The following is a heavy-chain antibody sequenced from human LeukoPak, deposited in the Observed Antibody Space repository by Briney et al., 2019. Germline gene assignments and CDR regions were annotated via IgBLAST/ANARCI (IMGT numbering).Heavy chain of an antibody. CDR3: ARPGFYEGTGFFDY. D-gene: IGHD3-22*01. CDR2: IYYTGST. Sequence: PSETLSLTCTVSGGSISSSSYYWGWIRQPPGKGLGWIGNIYYTGSTYYNPSLKSRVTISIGTSKNQFSLRLSSVTAADTAVYYCARPGFYEGTGFFDYWGPGTLVTVSS. V-gene: IGHV4-39*01. J-gene: IGHJ4*02. CDR1: GGSISSSSYY.